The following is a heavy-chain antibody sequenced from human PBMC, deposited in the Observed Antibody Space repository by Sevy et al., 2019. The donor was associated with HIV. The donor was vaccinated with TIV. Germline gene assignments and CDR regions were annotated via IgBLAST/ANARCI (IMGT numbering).Heavy chain of an antibody. Sequence: GGSLRLSCAASGFTFSNAWMSWVRQAPGKGLEWVGRIKSKTDGGKTDYAAPVKGRFTISRDDSKNTLYLQMNSLKTEDTAVYYCTTESGYSSGWYDYWGQGTLVTVSS. V-gene: IGHV3-15*01. J-gene: IGHJ4*02. CDR3: TTESGYSSGWYDY. D-gene: IGHD6-19*01. CDR1: GFTFSNAW. CDR2: IKSKTDGGKT.